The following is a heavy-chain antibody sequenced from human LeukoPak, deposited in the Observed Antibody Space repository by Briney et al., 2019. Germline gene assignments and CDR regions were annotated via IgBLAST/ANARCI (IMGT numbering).Heavy chain of an antibody. CDR1: GYTFTSYG. V-gene: IGHV1-18*01. CDR3: ARLAIFGVVITLGY. D-gene: IGHD3-3*01. Sequence: ASVKVSCKASGYTFTSYGISWVRQAPGQGLEWMGWISAYNGNTKYAQKLQGRVTMTTDTSTSTAYMELRSLRSDDTAVYYCARLAIFGVVITLGYWSQGTLVTVSS. J-gene: IGHJ4*02. CDR2: ISAYNGNT.